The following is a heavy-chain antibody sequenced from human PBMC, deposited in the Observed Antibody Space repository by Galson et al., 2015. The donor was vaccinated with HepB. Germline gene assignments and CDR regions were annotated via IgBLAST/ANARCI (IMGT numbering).Heavy chain of an antibody. CDR2: IIPILGIA. Sequence: SVKVSCKASGGTFSSYAISWVRQAPGQGLEWMGRIIPILGIANYAQKFQDRVTITADESTSTTYMELRRPRSEDTAVYYCARQYDTRGYYPYWGQGTLVTVSS. V-gene: IGHV1-69*04. J-gene: IGHJ4*02. CDR1: GGTFSSYA. D-gene: IGHD3-22*01. CDR3: ARQYDTRGYYPY.